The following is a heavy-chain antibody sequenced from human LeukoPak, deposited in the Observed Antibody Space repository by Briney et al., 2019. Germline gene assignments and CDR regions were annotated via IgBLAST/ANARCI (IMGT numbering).Heavy chain of an antibody. Sequence: ASVTVSCKAYGGTFSSYAISWVRQAPGQGLEWMGGIIPIFGTANYAQKFQGRVTITADESTSTAYMELSSLRSEDTAVYYCARAVTEQLEVTSFDYWGQGTLVTVSS. D-gene: IGHD6-6*01. V-gene: IGHV1-69*13. CDR2: IIPIFGTA. CDR3: ARAVTEQLEVTSFDY. J-gene: IGHJ4*02. CDR1: GGTFSSYA.